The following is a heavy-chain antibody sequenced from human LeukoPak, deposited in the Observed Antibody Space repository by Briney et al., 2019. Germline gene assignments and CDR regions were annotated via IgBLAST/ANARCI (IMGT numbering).Heavy chain of an antibody. V-gene: IGHV4-4*07. CDR2: IYISGST. CDR1: GGSISSYY. CDR3: ARDIGYSSSSSAELDY. D-gene: IGHD6-6*01. J-gene: IGHJ4*02. Sequence: SETLSLTCTVSGGSISSYYWSWIRQPAGKGLEWIGRIYISGSTNYNPSLKSRVIMSVDTSKNQFSLKLSSVTAADTAVYYCARDIGYSSSSSAELDYWGQGTLVTVSS.